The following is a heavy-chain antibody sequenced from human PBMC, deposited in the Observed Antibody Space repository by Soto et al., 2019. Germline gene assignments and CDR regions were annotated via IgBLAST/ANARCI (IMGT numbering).Heavy chain of an antibody. Sequence: QVQLVQSGAEVKKPGASVKVSCKASGYSFITYGISWVRQAPGQGLEWMGWISTYNGNTNYAQKFQGRVTMTTDTSTTTGYMEPRSLRSADTAVYYCARDRPTSSIRARDYYYAMDVWGQGTTVTVSS. J-gene: IGHJ6*02. CDR2: ISTYNGNT. CDR1: GYSFITYG. V-gene: IGHV1-18*01. CDR3: ARDRPTSSIRARDYYYAMDV. D-gene: IGHD6-6*01.